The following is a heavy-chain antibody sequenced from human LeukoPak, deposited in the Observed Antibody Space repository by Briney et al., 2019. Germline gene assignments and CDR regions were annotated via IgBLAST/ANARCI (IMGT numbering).Heavy chain of an antibody. CDR2: TYYRTKWYS. CDR3: ARYTTSWYLDY. Sequence: SQTLSLTCAISGDSVSSYDATWDWLRQSPSRGLEWLIWTYYRTKWYSDYGASVRGRIAINTDTSKNQFSLQLSSVTPEDTAVYYCARYTTSWYLDYWGQGTLVTVSS. CDR1: GDSVSSYDAT. J-gene: IGHJ4*02. D-gene: IGHD2-2*02. V-gene: IGHV6-1*01.